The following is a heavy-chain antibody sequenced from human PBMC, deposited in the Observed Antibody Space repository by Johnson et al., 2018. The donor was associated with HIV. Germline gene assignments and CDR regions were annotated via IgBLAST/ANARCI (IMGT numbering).Heavy chain of an antibody. CDR1: GISVSSYY. Sequence: VQLVESGGGLVKPGGSLRLSCAASGISVSSYYMSWVRQAPGKGLEWVAVIFSDNSTDYADSVKGRFTISRDNSKNTMYLQMNSLRAEDTAVYYCARATVDDYGDYDDAFDIWGQGTMVTVS. J-gene: IGHJ3*02. CDR2: IFSDNST. D-gene: IGHD4-17*01. CDR3: ARATVDDYGDYDDAFDI. V-gene: IGHV3-66*02.